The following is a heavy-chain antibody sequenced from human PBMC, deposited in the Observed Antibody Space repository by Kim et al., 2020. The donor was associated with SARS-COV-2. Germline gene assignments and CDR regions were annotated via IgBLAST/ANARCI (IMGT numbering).Heavy chain of an antibody. CDR1: GFTFDDYA. CDR3: AKDLANYYDSSGYYYVAFDI. J-gene: IGHJ3*02. CDR2: ISGDGGST. V-gene: IGHV3-43*02. Sequence: GGSLRLSCAASGFTFDDYAMHWVRQAPGKGLEWVSLISGDGGSTYYADSVKGRFTISRDNSKNSLYLQMNSLRTEDTALYYCAKDLANYYDSSGYYYVAFDIWCQGTMVTVSS. D-gene: IGHD3-22*01.